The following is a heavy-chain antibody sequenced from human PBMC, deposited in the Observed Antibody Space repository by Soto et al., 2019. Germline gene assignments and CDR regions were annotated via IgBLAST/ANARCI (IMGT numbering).Heavy chain of an antibody. D-gene: IGHD1-26*01. CDR3: ARAIKRWEVNYYFDY. V-gene: IGHV1-69*06. Sequence: QVVLLQSGAEVKEPGSSVRLSCQVSGSTFNNFAFSWVRQAPGQGPEWLGGIVVMSNAADYSQRFQDRVMSTADTSTSTLYMELGSLTFDDTAVYYCARAIKRWEVNYYFDYWGQGTLVTVSS. CDR1: GSTFNNFA. CDR2: IVVMSNAA. J-gene: IGHJ4*02.